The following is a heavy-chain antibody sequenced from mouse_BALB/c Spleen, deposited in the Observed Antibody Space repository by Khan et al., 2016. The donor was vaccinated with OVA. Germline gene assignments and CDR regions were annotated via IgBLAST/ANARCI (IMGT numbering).Heavy chain of an antibody. J-gene: IGHJ2*01. CDR3: ARRGLRWDFDY. CDR1: GYTFINSW. Sequence: VQLQQSGAELAKPGASVKMSCKASGYTFINSWILWIKQRPGQGLEWIGYINPSTGYTEYNQNFKDKATLTADISSSTAYLQLSSLTSADSAVYYCARRGLRWDFDYWGQGTTLTVSS. V-gene: IGHV1-7*01. CDR2: INPSTGYT. D-gene: IGHD1-1*01.